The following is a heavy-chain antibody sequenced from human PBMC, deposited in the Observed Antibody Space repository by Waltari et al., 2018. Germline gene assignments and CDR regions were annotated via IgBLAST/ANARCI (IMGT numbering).Heavy chain of an antibody. CDR1: GFTVSSNY. V-gene: IGHV3-53*02. CDR3: ARDMRDSSGYLDY. J-gene: IGHJ4*02. Sequence: EVQLVETGGGLIQPGGSLRLSCAASGFTVSSNYMSWVRQAPGKGLEWVSVIYSGGSTYYADSVKGRFTISRDNSKNTLYLQMNSLRAEDTAVYYCARDMRDSSGYLDYWGQGTLVTVSS. CDR2: IYSGGST. D-gene: IGHD3-22*01.